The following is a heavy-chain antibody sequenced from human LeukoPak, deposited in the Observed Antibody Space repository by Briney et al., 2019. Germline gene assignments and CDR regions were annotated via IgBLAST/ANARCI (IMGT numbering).Heavy chain of an antibody. Sequence: SETLSLTCTVSGGSISSYYWSWIRQPAGKGLEWIGRIYTSGSTNYNPSLKSRVTISVDTSKNQFSLKLSSVTAADTAVYYCARDRHYDFWSGYPYYYYMDVWGKGTTVTVSS. CDR1: GGSISSYY. V-gene: IGHV4-4*07. CDR3: ARDRHYDFWSGYPYYYYMDV. D-gene: IGHD3-3*01. J-gene: IGHJ6*03. CDR2: IYTSGST.